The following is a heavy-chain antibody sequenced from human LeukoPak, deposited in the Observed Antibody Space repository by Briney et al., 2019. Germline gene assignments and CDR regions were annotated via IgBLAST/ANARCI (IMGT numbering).Heavy chain of an antibody. CDR1: GGSISSYY. J-gene: IGHJ4*02. V-gene: IGHV4-59*08. D-gene: IGHD3-22*01. CDR3: ARHADSSGYYYYFDY. Sequence: SETLSLTCTVSGGSISSYYWSWIRQPPGKGLEWIGYIYYRGSTNYNPSLKSRATISVDTSKNQFSLKLSSVTAADTAVYYCARHADSSGYYYYFDYWGQGTLVTVSS. CDR2: IYYRGST.